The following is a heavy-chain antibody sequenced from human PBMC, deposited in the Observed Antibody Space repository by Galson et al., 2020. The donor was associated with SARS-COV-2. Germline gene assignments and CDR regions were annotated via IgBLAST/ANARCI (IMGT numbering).Heavy chain of an antibody. CDR2: INQSGTT. CDR3: ARLYSRSWED. CDR1: GGSFNGYY. J-gene: IGHJ4*02. Sequence: SETLSLTCNVFGGSFNGYYYSWLRQPPGKGLEWIGEINQSGTTSYNPYLKSRLTILVDTSKTQFSLKLTSVTAADTAVYYCARLYSRSWEDWGQGTPVTVSS. D-gene: IGHD6-13*01. V-gene: IGHV4-34*01.